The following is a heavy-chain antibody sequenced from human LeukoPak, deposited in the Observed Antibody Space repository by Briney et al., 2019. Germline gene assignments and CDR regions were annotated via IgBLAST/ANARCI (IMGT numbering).Heavy chain of an antibody. CDR2: ISYDGSNK. D-gene: IGHD1-26*01. CDR3: AKDKQWELGALDY. J-gene: IGHJ4*02. CDR1: GFTFSSYG. Sequence: GGSLRLSCAASGFTFSSYGIHWVRQAPGKGLEWVAVISYDGSNKYYADSVKGRFTISRDNSRNTLYLQMNSLRAEDTAVYYCAKDKQWELGALDYWGQGTLVTVSS. V-gene: IGHV3-30*18.